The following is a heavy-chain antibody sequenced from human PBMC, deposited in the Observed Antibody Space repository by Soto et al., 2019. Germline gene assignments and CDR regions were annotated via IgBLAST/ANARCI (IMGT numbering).Heavy chain of an antibody. J-gene: IGHJ5*02. Sequence: SQTLSLTCTVSGGSIISGGYYWSWIRQHPGKGLEWIGYIYYSGSTYYNPSLKSRVTISVDTSKNQFSLKLSSVTAADTAVYYCAREMAYCSGGSCYPYNWFDPWGQGTLVTVSS. CDR1: GGSIISGGYY. CDR2: IYYSGST. CDR3: AREMAYCSGGSCYPYNWFDP. V-gene: IGHV4-31*03. D-gene: IGHD2-15*01.